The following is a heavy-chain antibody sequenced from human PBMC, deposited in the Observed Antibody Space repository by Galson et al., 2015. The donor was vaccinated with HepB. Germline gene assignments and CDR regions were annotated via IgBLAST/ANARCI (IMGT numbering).Heavy chain of an antibody. Sequence: SLRLSCAASGFTFSSYWMSWVRQAPGKGLEWVANIKQDGSEKYYVDSVKGRFTISRDNAKNSLYLQMNSLRAEDTAVYYCAREVGTYCSSTSCYIWFDPWGQGTLVTVSS. CDR2: IKQDGSEK. V-gene: IGHV3-7*01. J-gene: IGHJ5*02. D-gene: IGHD2-2*02. CDR1: GFTFSSYW. CDR3: AREVGTYCSSTSCYIWFDP.